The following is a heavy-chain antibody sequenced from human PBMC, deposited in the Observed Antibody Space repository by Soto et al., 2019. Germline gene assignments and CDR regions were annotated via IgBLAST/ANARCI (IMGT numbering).Heavy chain of an antibody. CDR1: GGSISSSSYY. J-gene: IGHJ3*02. CDR3: ARGSGIAAAGSFHDAFDI. CDR2: IYYSGST. Sequence: SETLSLTCTVSGGSISSSSYYWGWIRQPPGKGLEWIGSIYYSGSTYYNPSLKSRVTISVDTSKNQFSLKLSSVTAADTAVYYCARGSGIAAAGSFHDAFDIWGQGTMVTVSS. V-gene: IGHV4-39*07. D-gene: IGHD6-13*01.